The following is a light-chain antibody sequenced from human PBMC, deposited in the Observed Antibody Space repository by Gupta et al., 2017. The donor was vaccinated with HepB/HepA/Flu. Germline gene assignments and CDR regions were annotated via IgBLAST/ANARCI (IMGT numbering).Light chain of an antibody. J-gene: IGKJ1*01. CDR3: QQYNSNSGT. Sequence: DTEMTQSPSTLSASVGDRVPITCRASQSLSNLLAWYQQKPGQAPKLLIQKSSSLESGVPSRFSGSGSGTEFTLTISRLQPDDFATYYCQQYNSNSGTFGQGTKVEIK. CDR1: QSLSNL. CDR2: KSS. V-gene: IGKV1-5*03.